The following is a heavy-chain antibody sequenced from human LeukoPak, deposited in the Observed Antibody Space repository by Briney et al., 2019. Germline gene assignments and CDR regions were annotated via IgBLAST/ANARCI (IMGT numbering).Heavy chain of an antibody. V-gene: IGHV3-30-3*01. J-gene: IGHJ4*02. D-gene: IGHD1-1*01. CDR3: ARGPHWNYFDY. CDR1: GFIFNNYA. CDR2: ISYDGNNK. Sequence: GGSLRLSCAASGFIFNNYAMHWVRQAPGEGLEWVAAISYDGNNKYYADSVKGLFTISRDNSENTLYLQMNSLRADDTAVFYCARGPHWNYFDYWGQGALVTVSS.